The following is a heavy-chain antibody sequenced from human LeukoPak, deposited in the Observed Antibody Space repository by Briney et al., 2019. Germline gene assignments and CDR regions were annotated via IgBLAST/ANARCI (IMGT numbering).Heavy chain of an antibody. V-gene: IGHV4-30-4*01. CDR2: ICERGSN. Sequence: SQTLSLTCTVSGGSISSGDYYWSWLRQPPGKGLEWIRYICERGSNNSNPTLRSRVTVATDTTKYQFYLKLSSVTAADTAVYYCAGMSSGYNYYGMGVWGQGTAVTVSS. CDR1: GGSISSGDYY. D-gene: IGHD3-22*01. CDR3: AGMSSGYNYYGMGV. J-gene: IGHJ6*02.